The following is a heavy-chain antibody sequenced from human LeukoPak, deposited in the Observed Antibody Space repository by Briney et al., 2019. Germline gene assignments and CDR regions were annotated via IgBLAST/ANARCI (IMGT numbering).Heavy chain of an antibody. CDR2: ICPRDSHT. CDR1: GYSFTTYC. V-gene: IGHV5-51*01. J-gene: IGHJ4*02. Sequence: GESLKISCKGSGYSFTTYCIGWVRQMPGKGLEWMGVICPRDSHTRYSPSFQGQVTISADKSISTAYLQWSSLKASDTAMYYCARYRYCGGGNCYGPDYWGQGTLVTVSS. CDR3: ARYRYCGGGNCYGPDY. D-gene: IGHD2-15*01.